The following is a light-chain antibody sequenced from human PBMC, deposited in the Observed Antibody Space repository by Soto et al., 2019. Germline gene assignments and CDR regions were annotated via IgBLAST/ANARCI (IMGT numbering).Light chain of an antibody. CDR1: SSNIGAGYD. CDR3: QSYASSLSGWA. Sequence: QSVLTQPPSVSGAPGQRVTISCTGSSSNIGAGYDVHWYQQLPGTAPKLLIYGNSNRPSGVPDRFSGSKSGTSASLAITGLQAEDEADYYCQSYASSLSGWAFGGGTKLTVL. J-gene: IGLJ3*02. CDR2: GNS. V-gene: IGLV1-40*01.